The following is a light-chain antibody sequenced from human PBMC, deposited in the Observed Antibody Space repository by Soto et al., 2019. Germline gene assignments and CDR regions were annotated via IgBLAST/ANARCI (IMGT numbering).Light chain of an antibody. Sequence: ALTQPASMSWSPGQSITISCTGTSNDVGVYNYVSWYQHHSGKAPKLIIYEVSNRPSGVSDRFSGSKSGKTASLTISGLQAEDEADYYCSSYTSTSTPYVFGSGTKVTVL. CDR1: SNDVGVYNY. J-gene: IGLJ1*01. V-gene: IGLV2-14*01. CDR2: EVS. CDR3: SSYTSTSTPYV.